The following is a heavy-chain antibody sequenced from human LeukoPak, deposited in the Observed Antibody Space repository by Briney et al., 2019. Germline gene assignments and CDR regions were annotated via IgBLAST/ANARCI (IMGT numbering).Heavy chain of an antibody. V-gene: IGHV4-4*07. CDR1: GGSVSGYY. J-gene: IGHJ4*02. CDR2: IYPSGNT. Sequence: SETLSLTCTVSGGSVSGYYWSWIRQPAGKGLEWIGRIYPSGNTNYNPSLKSRVTMSAGTSKNQFFLKLSSVTAADTAVYYCAGDHGYSNGWYYFDYWGQGTLVTVSS. CDR3: AGDHGYSNGWYYFDY. D-gene: IGHD6-19*01.